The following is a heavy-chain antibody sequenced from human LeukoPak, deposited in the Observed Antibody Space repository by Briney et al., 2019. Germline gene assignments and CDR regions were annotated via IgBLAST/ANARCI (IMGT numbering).Heavy chain of an antibody. V-gene: IGHV4-59*08. CDR2: IYFSGTT. CDR3: ARLVYSYGYLFDY. CDR1: GGSINSYY. J-gene: IGHJ4*02. Sequence: PSETLSLTCTVSGGSINSYYWSWIRQPPGKGLEWIGYIYFSGTTKYNPSLTSRVTMSVDTSKNQFSVKLSSVIAADTAVYYCARLVYSYGYLFDYWGQGTLVTVSS. D-gene: IGHD5-18*01.